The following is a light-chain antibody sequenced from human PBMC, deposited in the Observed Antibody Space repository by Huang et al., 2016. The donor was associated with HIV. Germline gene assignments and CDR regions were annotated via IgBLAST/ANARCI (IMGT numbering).Light chain of an antibody. J-gene: IGKJ4*01. CDR3: QQYGASPLT. CDR1: QTLRNSNY. Sequence: DIVLTQSPGTLSLSPGERATLSCRASQTLRNSNYLAWYQHKPGQAPRLLIYAASKRPTGIPDRFSGRWSGTDFTLTISGLEPADFAVYYCQQYGASPLTFGGGTMVEIK. V-gene: IGKV3-20*01. CDR2: AAS.